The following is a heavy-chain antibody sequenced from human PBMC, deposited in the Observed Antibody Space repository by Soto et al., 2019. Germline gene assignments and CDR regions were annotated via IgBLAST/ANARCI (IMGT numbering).Heavy chain of an antibody. D-gene: IGHD3-10*01. J-gene: IGHJ3*02. CDR1: GFTFSSYW. V-gene: IGHV3-7*03. CDR3: AGERRITNDCDI. CDR2: IKQDGSEK. Sequence: GGSLRLSCAASGFTFSSYWMSWVRQAPGKGLEWVANIKQDGSEKYYVDSVKGRSTISRDNAKNSLYLQMNSLRAEDTAVYYFAGERRITNDCDIWGQGTRGTASS.